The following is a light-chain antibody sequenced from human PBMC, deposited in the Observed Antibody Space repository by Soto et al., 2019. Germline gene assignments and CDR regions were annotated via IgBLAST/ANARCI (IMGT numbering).Light chain of an antibody. CDR1: RSNIGSAI. CDR2: MNS. Sequence: QSVLTQPPSLSGTPGQKVTISCIGSRSNIGSAIVHWYQQLPGTAPKHLIYMNSQRPSGVPDRFSGSKSGTSASLVITGLRPEDEADYYCVAWDDNLGSRVFGGGTKLTVL. J-gene: IGLJ3*02. CDR3: VAWDDNLGSRV. V-gene: IGLV1-47*01.